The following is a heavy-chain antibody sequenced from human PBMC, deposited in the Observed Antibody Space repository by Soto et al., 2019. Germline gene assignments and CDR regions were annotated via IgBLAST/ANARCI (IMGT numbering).Heavy chain of an antibody. D-gene: IGHD3-22*01. CDR3: ARGSGYYYWDDY. CDR2: IYYSGST. V-gene: IGHV4-59*01. J-gene: IGHJ4*02. CDR1: GGSIRSYY. Sequence: SETLSLTCTVSGGSIRSYYWSWIRQPPGKGLEWIGYIYYSGSTNYNPSLKSRVTISVDTSKNQFSLKLSSVTAADTAVYYCARGSGYYYWDDYWGQGTLVTVSS.